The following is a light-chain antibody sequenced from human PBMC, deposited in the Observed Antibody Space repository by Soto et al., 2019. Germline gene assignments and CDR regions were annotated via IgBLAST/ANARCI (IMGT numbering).Light chain of an antibody. Sequence: EIVMTQSPATLSVSPGERATLSCRASQSVSSNLAWYQQKPGQAPRLLIYGASTRATGIPARFSGSGSGTEFTLTITRLEPEDLAVYHCQQYGDSPLTFGGGTKVESK. CDR1: QSVSSN. CDR3: QQYGDSPLT. CDR2: GAS. J-gene: IGKJ4*01. V-gene: IGKV3-15*01.